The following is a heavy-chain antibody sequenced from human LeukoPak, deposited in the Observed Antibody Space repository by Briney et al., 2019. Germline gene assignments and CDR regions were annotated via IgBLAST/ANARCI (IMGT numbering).Heavy chain of an antibody. J-gene: IGHJ4*02. V-gene: IGHV3-21*01. CDR2: ISSSSDYI. Sequence: GGSLRLSCAASGSTFSRYSMNWVRQAPGRGLEWVSSISSSSDYIYYADSVKGRFTISRDSAKNSLYLQMNSLRAEDTAVYYCARAPYNWNSDYWGQGTLVTVSS. D-gene: IGHD1-20*01. CDR3: ARAPYNWNSDY. CDR1: GSTFSRYS.